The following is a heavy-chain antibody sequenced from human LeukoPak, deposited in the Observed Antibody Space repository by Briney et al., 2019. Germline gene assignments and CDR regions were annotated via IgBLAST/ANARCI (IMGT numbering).Heavy chain of an antibody. Sequence: ASVKVSCKASGYTFTSYGISWVRQAPGQGLEWMGWISAYNGNTNYAQKLQGRVIMTTDTSTSTAYMELRSLRSDDTAVYYCARDAIGGSDDYYYYMDVWGKGTTVTISS. V-gene: IGHV1-18*01. CDR1: GYTFTSYG. CDR3: ARDAIGGSDDYYYYMDV. CDR2: ISAYNGNT. J-gene: IGHJ6*03. D-gene: IGHD3-10*01.